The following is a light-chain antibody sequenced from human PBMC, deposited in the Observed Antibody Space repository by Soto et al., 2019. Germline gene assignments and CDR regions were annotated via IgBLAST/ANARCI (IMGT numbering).Light chain of an antibody. V-gene: IGKV3-15*01. J-gene: IGKJ4*01. CDR2: GAS. Sequence: EIVMTQSPATLSVSPGERATLSCRASQSVSSNLAWYQQKPGQAPRLLIYGASTRATSIPARFSGSGSGTEFTLTISSLQSEDFAVYYCQQYNNWPPATFGGGTKVDIK. CDR1: QSVSSN. CDR3: QQYNNWPPAT.